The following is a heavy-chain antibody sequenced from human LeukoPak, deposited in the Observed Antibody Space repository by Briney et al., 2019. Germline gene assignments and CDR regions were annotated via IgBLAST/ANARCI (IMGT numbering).Heavy chain of an antibody. D-gene: IGHD6-19*01. CDR2: ISTISGTI. CDR3: ARDKQYAFDY. CDR1: GFTFSSYS. V-gene: IGHV3-48*01. Sequence: PGGSLRLSCAASGFTFSSYSMNWVRQAPGKGLEWVSYISTISGTISYADSVKGRFTISTDNANNSLYLQMNSLRAEDTAVYYCARDKQYAFDYWGQGTLVNVSS. J-gene: IGHJ4*02.